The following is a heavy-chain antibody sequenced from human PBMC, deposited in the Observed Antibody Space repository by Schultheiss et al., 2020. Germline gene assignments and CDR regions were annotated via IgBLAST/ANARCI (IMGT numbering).Heavy chain of an antibody. D-gene: IGHD6-6*01. CDR2: IHYRGST. V-gene: IGHV4-31*03. J-gene: IGHJ4*02. CDR3: ARGGSARPGLDY. CDR1: GGSISSGGYY. Sequence: SETLSLTCTVSGGSISSGGYYWSWIRQHPGEGLEWIGDIHYRGSTTYNPSLKSRVIISVDTSKNQFSLKLSSLTAADTAIYYCARGGSARPGLDYWGQGTLVTVSS.